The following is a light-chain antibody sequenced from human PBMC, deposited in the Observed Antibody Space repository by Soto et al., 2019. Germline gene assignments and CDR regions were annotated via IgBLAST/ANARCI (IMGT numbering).Light chain of an antibody. Sequence: QSVLAQPPSASGSPGQSVTISCTGTSGDVGGYDFVSWYQQYPGKAPKLMIFEVRKRPSGVPDRFSGSKSGNTASLTVSGLQADDEADYYCSSFAGRNTWVFGGGTKVTVL. J-gene: IGLJ3*02. V-gene: IGLV2-8*01. CDR2: EVR. CDR1: SGDVGGYDF. CDR3: SSFAGRNTWV.